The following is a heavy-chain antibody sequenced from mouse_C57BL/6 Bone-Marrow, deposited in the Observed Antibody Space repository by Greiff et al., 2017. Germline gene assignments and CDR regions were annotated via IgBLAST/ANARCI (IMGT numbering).Heavy chain of an antibody. CDR3: ARNRPYYGSSYWYFDV. CDR1: GYTFTSYG. CDR2: IYPRSGNT. V-gene: IGHV1-81*01. Sequence: VQLVESGAELARPGASVKLSCKASGYTFTSYGISWVKQRTGQGLEWIGEIYPRSGNTYYNEKFKGKATLTADKSSSTAYMELRSLTSEDSAVYFCARNRPYYGSSYWYFDVWGTGTTVTVSS. J-gene: IGHJ1*03. D-gene: IGHD1-1*01.